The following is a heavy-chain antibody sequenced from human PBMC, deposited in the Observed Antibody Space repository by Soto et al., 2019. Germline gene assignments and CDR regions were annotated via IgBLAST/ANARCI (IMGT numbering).Heavy chain of an antibody. CDR3: DGSDF. J-gene: IGHJ4*02. V-gene: IGHV3-23*01. CDR2: ISGDGSGT. D-gene: IGHD2-15*01. CDR1: GFTFSAYA. Sequence: GGSLILSCAASGFTFSAYAMSWARQAPGKGLECVSTISGDGSGTHYADSVRGRFTISRDNSKSTLFLQMESLRVEDTAIYYCDGSDFWGQGTLVTVSS.